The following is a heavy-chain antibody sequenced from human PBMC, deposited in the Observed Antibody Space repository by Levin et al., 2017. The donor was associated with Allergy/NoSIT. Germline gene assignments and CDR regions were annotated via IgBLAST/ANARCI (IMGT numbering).Heavy chain of an antibody. J-gene: IGHJ4*02. CDR2: IYPDGRT. V-gene: IGHV3-66*02. D-gene: IGHD6-19*01. CDR1: GFSVTSNY. CDR3: AKTGGWYGAGYFDY. Sequence: QSGGSLRLSCAASGFSVTSNYMSWVRQAPGKGLDWVSVIYPDGRTYYADSVKGRFTISRDNSKNTLYLQMNSLRAEDTAVYYCAKTGGWYGAGYFDYWGQGTLVTVSS.